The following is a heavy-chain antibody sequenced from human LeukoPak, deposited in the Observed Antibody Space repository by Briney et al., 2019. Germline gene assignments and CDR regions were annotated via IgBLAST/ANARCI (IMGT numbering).Heavy chain of an antibody. D-gene: IGHD3-22*01. CDR1: GFTFDDYA. CDR3: AKDISGADSGGYYYYFYGMDV. CDR2: ISWNSGNI. Sequence: GGSLRFSCAASGFTFDDYAMHWVRQAPGKGLMGVSGISWNSGNIGYADSVKGRFTISRDNAKNSLYLQMNSLRAEDTAFYYCAKDISGADSGGYYYYFYGMDVWGQGTTVTVSS. J-gene: IGHJ6*02. V-gene: IGHV3-9*01.